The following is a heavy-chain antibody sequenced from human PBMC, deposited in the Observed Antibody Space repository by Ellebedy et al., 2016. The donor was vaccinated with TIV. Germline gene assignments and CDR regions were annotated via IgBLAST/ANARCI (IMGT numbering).Heavy chain of an antibody. J-gene: IGHJ4*02. D-gene: IGHD1-26*01. V-gene: IGHV3-23*05. CDR2: IGGLDTAT. CDR1: GLTFSVYA. CDR3: ARRGRGAVGFDY. Sequence: GGSLRLXCAASGLTFSVYAMTWVRQAPGKGLEWISAIGGLDTATYYADSVKGRFTISRDNSKDTLYLQMNSLRAEDTAVYYCARRGRGAVGFDYWGQGTLVTVS.